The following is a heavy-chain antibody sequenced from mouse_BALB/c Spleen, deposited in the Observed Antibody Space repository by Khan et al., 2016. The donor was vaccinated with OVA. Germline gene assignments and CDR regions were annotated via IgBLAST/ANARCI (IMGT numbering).Heavy chain of an antibody. Sequence: QMQLEESGPGLVAPSQSLSITCTVSGFSFTNYGISWVHQPPGKGLEWLGVIWGDGSTNYHSALISRLSISKDNSKSQVFLELNSLQTDDTATYYCAKGGTYFGGYFDVWGAGTTVTVSS. CDR3: AKGGTYFGGYFDV. CDR1: GFSFTNYG. D-gene: IGHD2-10*01. V-gene: IGHV2-3*01. CDR2: IWGDGST. J-gene: IGHJ1*01.